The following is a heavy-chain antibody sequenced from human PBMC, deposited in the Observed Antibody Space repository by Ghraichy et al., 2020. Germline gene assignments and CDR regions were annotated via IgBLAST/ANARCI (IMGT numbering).Heavy chain of an antibody. CDR1: GGSISSYY. D-gene: IGHD3-10*01. CDR2: IYYSGST. J-gene: IGHJ4*02. Sequence: SETLSLTCTVSGGSISSYYWSWIRQPPGKGLEWIGYIYYSGSTNYNPSLKSRVTISVDTSKNQFSLKLSSVTAADTAVYYCARAAYYYGSGSYQHGYFDYWGQGTLVTVSS. V-gene: IGHV4-59*01. CDR3: ARAAYYYGSGSYQHGYFDY.